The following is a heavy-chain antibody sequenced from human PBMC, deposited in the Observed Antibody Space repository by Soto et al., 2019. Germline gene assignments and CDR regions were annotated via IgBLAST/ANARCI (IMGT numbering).Heavy chain of an antibody. J-gene: IGHJ5*02. Sequence: PSETLSLTCVVSGDSLSSYYWSWIRQPPGKGLEWIGYIYYSGSTNYNPSLTSRVTMSVDTSKNQFSLKLSSVAAADTAIYHCWTDLGIVGSENWFDPWGQGTQVTVSS. CDR2: IYYSGST. D-gene: IGHD1-26*01. V-gene: IGHV4-59*12. CDR3: WTDLGIVGSENWFDP. CDR1: GDSLSSYY.